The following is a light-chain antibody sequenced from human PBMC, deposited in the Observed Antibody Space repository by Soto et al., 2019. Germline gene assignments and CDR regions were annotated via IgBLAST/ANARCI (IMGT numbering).Light chain of an antibody. V-gene: IGLV1-44*01. CDR3: EAWDDSLNGPI. Sequence: QSVLTQPPSASGTPGQRVTISCSGSRSNIGTNTVNWYQQLPGAAPKLLIYGNDQRPSGVPDRFSGSKSGTSASLAISGLQSEDEADYYCEAWDDSLNGPIFGGGTQLTVL. CDR1: RSNIGTNT. CDR2: GND. J-gene: IGLJ2*01.